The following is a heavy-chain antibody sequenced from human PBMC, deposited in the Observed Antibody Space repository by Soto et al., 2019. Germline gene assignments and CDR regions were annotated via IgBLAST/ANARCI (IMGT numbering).Heavy chain of an antibody. CDR2: ISSNGGST. J-gene: IGHJ6*02. V-gene: IGHV3-64D*06. Sequence: GGSLRLSCSASGFTFSSYAMHWVRQAPGKGLEYVSVISSNGGSTYYADSVKGRFTISRDNSKNTLYLQMSSLRAEDTAVYYCVKDLEAQWLVPSLFYYYYYGMDVWGQGTTVTVSS. CDR3: VKDLEAQWLVPSLFYYYYYGMDV. CDR1: GFTFSSYA. D-gene: IGHD6-19*01.